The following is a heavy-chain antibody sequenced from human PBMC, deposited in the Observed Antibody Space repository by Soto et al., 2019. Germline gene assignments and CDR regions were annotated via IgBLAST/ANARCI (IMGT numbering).Heavy chain of an antibody. D-gene: IGHD6-19*01. CDR2: IWYDGSNK. J-gene: IGHJ4*02. CDR1: GFTFSSYG. CDR3: ARDSAGISEFDY. V-gene: IGHV3-33*01. Sequence: GGSLRLSCAASGFTFSSYGMHWVRQAPGKGLEWVAVIWYDGSNKYYADSVKGRFTISRDNSKNTLYLQMNSLRAEDTAVYYCARDSAGISEFDYWGQGTLVTVSS.